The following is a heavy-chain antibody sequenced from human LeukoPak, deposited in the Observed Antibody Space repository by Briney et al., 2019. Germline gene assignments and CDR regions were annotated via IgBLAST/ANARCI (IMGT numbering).Heavy chain of an antibody. CDR2: ISGSGDST. CDR3: AKVWAYCGGDCYPPHFDY. D-gene: IGHD2-21*02. J-gene: IGHJ4*02. CDR1: GFTFSNYA. V-gene: IGHV3-23*01. Sequence: GGSLRLSCAASGFTFSNYAMRWVRQAPGKGLEWVSGISGSGDSTYYADSVKGRSTISRDNAKNSLYLQMNSLRAEDTAVYYRAKVWAYCGGDCYPPHFDYWGQGTLVTVSS.